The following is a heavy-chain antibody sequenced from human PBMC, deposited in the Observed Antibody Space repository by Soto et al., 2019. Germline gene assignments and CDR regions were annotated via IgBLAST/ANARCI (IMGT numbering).Heavy chain of an antibody. Sequence: QVQLQESGPGLVKPSQTLSLTCTVSGGSITSGGYYWSWIRQHPGKGLEWIGYIYHSGSTYYNPSLKSRVTISVDTSKNQFSQKLSSVTAADTAVYYCARVYSNYLGDAFEIWGPGTVVTVSS. J-gene: IGHJ3*02. V-gene: IGHV4-31*03. CDR1: GGSITSGGYY. CDR2: IYHSGST. D-gene: IGHD4-4*01. CDR3: ARVYSNYLGDAFEI.